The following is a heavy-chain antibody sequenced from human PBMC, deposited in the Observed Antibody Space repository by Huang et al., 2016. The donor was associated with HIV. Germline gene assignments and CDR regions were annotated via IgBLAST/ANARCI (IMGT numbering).Heavy chain of an antibody. Sequence: EVQLVESGGGLVKPGGSLRLSCAASGFTFSSYAMNWVRQARGKCWVGSSFIGSSSSDIHYADSVKGRFTISRDDAKSSLFLQMNSLRAEDTAVYYCARPQGDKIRGIIRSYYYYYGMDVWGQGTTVTVSS. D-gene: IGHD3-10*01. CDR2: IGSSSSDI. CDR3: ARPQGDKIRGIIRSYYYYYGMDV. J-gene: IGHJ6*02. V-gene: IGHV3-21*05. CDR1: GFTFSSYA.